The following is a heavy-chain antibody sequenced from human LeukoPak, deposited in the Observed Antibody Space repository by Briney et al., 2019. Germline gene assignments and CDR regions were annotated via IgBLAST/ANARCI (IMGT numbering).Heavy chain of an antibody. CDR3: AKGVTPYYFDY. V-gene: IGHV1-2*02. D-gene: IGHD5-18*01. J-gene: IGHJ4*02. CDR2: INPNSGGT. CDR1: GYTFTGYY. Sequence: GASVKVSCMPSGYTFTGYYMHWVRQAPAPGLEWMGWINPNSGGTNYAQKLQGRVTMTRDTSISTAYMELSRLGSDDTAVYYCAKGVTPYYFDYWGQGTLVTVSS.